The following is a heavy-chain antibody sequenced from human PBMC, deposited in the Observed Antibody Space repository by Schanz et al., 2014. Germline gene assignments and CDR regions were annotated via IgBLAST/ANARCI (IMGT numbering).Heavy chain of an antibody. CDR3: AKDLHSNSGNYYSYYFDS. J-gene: IGHJ4*02. V-gene: IGHV3-30*18. CDR2: ISSDGSKK. CDR1: GVTFSSYA. Sequence: QVQLVESGGGVVQPGRSLRLSCVASGVTFSSYAMSWVRQGQGNGLQWVAVISSDGSKKLYADSVKARFTISRDNSKNSVSLQMDSLRPEDTAVYFCAKDLHSNSGNYYSYYFDSWGPGALVTVSS. D-gene: IGHD3-10*01.